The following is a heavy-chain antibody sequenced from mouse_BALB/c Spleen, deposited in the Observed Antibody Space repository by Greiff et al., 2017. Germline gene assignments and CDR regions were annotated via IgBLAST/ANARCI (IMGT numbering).Heavy chain of an antibody. CDR2: IYYSGTI. J-gene: IGHJ2*01. CDR3: AREGSSYGYFDY. V-gene: IGHV3-5*02. Sequence: DVQLQESGPGLVKPSQTVSLTCTVTGISITTGNYRWSWIRQFPGNKLEWIGYIYYSGTITYNPSLTSRTTITRDTSKNQFFLEMNSLTAEDTATYYCAREGSSYGYFDYWGQGTTLTVSS. CDR1: GISITTGNYR. D-gene: IGHD1-1*01.